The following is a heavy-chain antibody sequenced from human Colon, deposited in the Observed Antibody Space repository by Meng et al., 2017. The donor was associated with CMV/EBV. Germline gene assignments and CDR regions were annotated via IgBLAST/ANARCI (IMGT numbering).Heavy chain of an antibody. CDR2: IYDGRTT. CDR1: GAAVSGGTYH. V-gene: IGHV4-61*01. D-gene: IGHD3-10*01. Sequence: QVHLPALGPVIVKPSETRSLTFAFSGAAVSGGTYHWSWIRQPPGKELEWIGYIYDGRTTIYNPSQKSRVTISVDASKNQFSLEMRSVTTADTAVYYCAKSRSSTPGVVDYWGQGTLVTVSS. CDR3: AKSRSSTPGVVDY. J-gene: IGHJ4*02.